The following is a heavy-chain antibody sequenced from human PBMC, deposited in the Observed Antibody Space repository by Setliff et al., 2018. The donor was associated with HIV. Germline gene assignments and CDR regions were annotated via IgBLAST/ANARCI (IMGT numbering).Heavy chain of an antibody. V-gene: IGHV4-38-2*01. CDR2: IYHNGIT. D-gene: IGHD2-8*01. Sequence: SETLSLTCAVSGYSISTAYYWSWIRQSAGRGLEWIGSIYHNGITCYNPSLKSRVTISVDTSRNQFSLKLRSVTAADTAAYYCARSFGNGNSRLGNWGQGTLVTVSS. CDR1: GYSISTAYY. J-gene: IGHJ4*02. CDR3: ARSFGNGNSRLGN.